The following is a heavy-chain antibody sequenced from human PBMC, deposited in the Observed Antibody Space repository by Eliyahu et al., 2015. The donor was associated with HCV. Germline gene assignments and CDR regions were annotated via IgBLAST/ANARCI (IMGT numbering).Heavy chain of an antibody. D-gene: IGHD6-13*01. V-gene: IGHV1-2*02. CDR2: INPNSGGT. CDR1: GYTFTGYY. CDR3: ARAGPGSSWYPSFDY. J-gene: IGHJ4*02. Sequence: QVQLVQSGAEVKKPGASVKVSCKASGYTFTGYYMHWVRQAPGQGLEWMGWINPNSGGTDYAQKFQGRVTMTRDTSISTAYMEMSRLRSDDTAVYYCARAGPGSSWYPSFDYWGQGTLVTVSS.